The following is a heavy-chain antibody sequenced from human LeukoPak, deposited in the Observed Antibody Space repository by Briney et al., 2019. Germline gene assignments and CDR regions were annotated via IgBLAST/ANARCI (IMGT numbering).Heavy chain of an antibody. CDR2: IYTSGST. CDR3: ARDGMVRGIYYYYYYMDV. J-gene: IGHJ6*03. CDR1: GGSISSYY. V-gene: IGHV4-4*07. Sequence: SETLSHTCTVSGGSISSYYWSWIRQPAGKGLEWIGRIYTSGSTNCNPSLKSRVTMSVDTSKNQFSLKLSSVTAADTAVYYCARDGMVRGIYYYYYYMDVWGKGTTVTVSS. D-gene: IGHD3-10*01.